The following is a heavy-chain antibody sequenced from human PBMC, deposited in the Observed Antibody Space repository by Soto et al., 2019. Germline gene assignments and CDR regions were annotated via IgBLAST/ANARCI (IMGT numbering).Heavy chain of an antibody. CDR1: GFTFSSYG. J-gene: IGHJ6*03. V-gene: IGHV3-30*18. CDR2: ISYDGSNK. CDR3: AKGNIRFLEWPYMDV. Sequence: QVQLVESGGGVVQPGRSLRLSCAASGFTFSSYGMHWVRQAPGKGLEWVAVISYDGSNKYYADSVKGRFTISRDNSKNTLYLQMNSLRAEDTAVYYCAKGNIRFLEWPYMDVWGKGTTVTVSS. D-gene: IGHD3-3*01.